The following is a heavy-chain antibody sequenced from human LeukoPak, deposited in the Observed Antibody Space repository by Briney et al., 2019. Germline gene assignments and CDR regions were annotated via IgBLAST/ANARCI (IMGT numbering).Heavy chain of an antibody. CDR1: GGSISSGGYY. D-gene: IGHD3-9*01. V-gene: IGHV4-31*03. CDR3: ARSNYDILTGYSPPDY. CDR2: IYYSGST. J-gene: IGHJ4*02. Sequence: KPSETLSLTCTVSGGSISSGGYYWSWIRQHPGKGLEWIGYIYYSGSTYYNPSLKSRVTISVDTSKNQFSLKLSSVTAADTAVYYCARSNYDILTGYSPPDYWGQGTLVTVSS.